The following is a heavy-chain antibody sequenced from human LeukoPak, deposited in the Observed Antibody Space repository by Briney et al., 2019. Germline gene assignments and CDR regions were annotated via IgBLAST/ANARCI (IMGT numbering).Heavy chain of an antibody. CDR3: ARHHDYGDYGCFDY. D-gene: IGHD4-17*01. CDR1: GYSFTSYW. J-gene: IGHJ4*02. V-gene: IGHV5-51*01. Sequence: GESLKISCKGSGYSFTSYWIGWVRQMPGKGLEWMGIIYPGDSDTRYSPSFQGQVTVSADKSIRTAYLQWSSLKASDTAIYYCARHHDYGDYGCFDYWGQGTLVTVSS. CDR2: IYPGDSDT.